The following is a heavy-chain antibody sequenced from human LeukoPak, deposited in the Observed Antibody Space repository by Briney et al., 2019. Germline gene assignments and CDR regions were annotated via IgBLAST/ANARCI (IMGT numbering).Heavy chain of an antibody. Sequence: SETLSLTCAVYGGSFSGYYWSWIRQPPGKGLEWIGEINHSGSTNYNPSLKSRVTISVDTSKIQFSLKLSSVTAADTAVYYCARGYYDSSGYYQPFDYWGQGTLVTVSS. J-gene: IGHJ4*02. V-gene: IGHV4-34*01. D-gene: IGHD3-22*01. CDR3: ARGYYDSSGYYQPFDY. CDR1: GGSFSGYY. CDR2: INHSGST.